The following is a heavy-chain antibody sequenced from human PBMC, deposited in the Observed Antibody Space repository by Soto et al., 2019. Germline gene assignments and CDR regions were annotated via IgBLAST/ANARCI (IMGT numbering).Heavy chain of an antibody. CDR2: ITSSGSHI. V-gene: IGHV3-21*01. J-gene: IGHJ6*02. CDR1: GFTFNDYS. Sequence: PGGSLRLSCAASGFTFNDYSMTWVRQAPGKGLEWVSSITSSGSHISYADSLKGRFTVFRDNAKNSLFLQMNSLRAEDTAVYYCARDFRTVTIFGREDRMDVCGQGTTVTVSS. CDR3: ARDFRTVTIFGREDRMDV. D-gene: IGHD3-3*01.